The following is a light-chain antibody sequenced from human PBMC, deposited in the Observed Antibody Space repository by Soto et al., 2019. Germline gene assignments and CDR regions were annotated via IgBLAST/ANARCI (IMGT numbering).Light chain of an antibody. J-gene: IGKJ4*01. CDR2: DVS. V-gene: IGKV3-11*01. Sequence: EFVLTQSPATLCLSPGERATLSCRASHSVSTYLAWYQQKPGQAPRLLIYDVSNRATGIPARFSGSGSGTEFTLTISSLLPDDFATYYCQQYNSYSLTFGGGTKVDIK. CDR1: HSVSTY. CDR3: QQYNSYSLT.